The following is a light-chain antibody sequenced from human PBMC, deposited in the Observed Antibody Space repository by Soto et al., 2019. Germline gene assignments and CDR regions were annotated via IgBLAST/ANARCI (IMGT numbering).Light chain of an antibody. CDR3: CSYAGGHTWV. CDR2: DVT. J-gene: IGLJ7*01. Sequence: QSVLTQPRSVSGSPGQSVTISCTGTSSDVGYYDFVSWYHQLPGKVPKLIIFDVTERPSGVPDRFSGSKSGNTASLTISGLQAEDEAVYYCCSYAGGHTWVFGGGTQLTVL. CDR1: SSDVGYYDF. V-gene: IGLV2-11*01.